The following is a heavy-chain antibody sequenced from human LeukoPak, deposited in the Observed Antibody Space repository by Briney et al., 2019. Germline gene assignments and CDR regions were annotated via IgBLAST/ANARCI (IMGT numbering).Heavy chain of an antibody. CDR2: IYTGEPT. Sequence: PPQTLAPTRTGPGGSISSGSYYRSWIRQPAGEGLEWIGRIYTGEPTNYNPSLTSRVTISVDTSKNQFSLKLSSVTAADTAVYYCARGIDYDIFTQRIFDIWGQGTMVTVSS. D-gene: IGHD3-9*01. J-gene: IGHJ3*02. CDR1: GGSISSGSYY. V-gene: IGHV4-61*02. CDR3: ARGIDYDIFTQRIFDI.